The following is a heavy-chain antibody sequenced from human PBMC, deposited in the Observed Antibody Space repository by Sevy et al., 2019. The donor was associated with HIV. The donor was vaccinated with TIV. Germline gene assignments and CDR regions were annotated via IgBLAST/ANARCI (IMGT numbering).Heavy chain of an antibody. D-gene: IGHD3-10*01. CDR2: IFYSGST. V-gene: IGHV4-39*01. J-gene: IGHJ4*02. Sequence: SETLSLTCTVSGGSISSSSYYWGWIRQPPGKGLEWIGNIFYSGSTYYNPSLKNRVTISVDTSKNQFSLKLTSVTAADTAVYYCARPTDLTGPYGYWGQGTLVTVSS. CDR1: GGSISSSSYY. CDR3: ARPTDLTGPYGY.